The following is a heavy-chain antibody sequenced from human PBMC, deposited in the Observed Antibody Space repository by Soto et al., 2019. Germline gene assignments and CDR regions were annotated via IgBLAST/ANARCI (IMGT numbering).Heavy chain of an antibody. V-gene: IGHV3-33*06. CDR2: IWSDGSNK. CDR3: AKVFYYYDSSGYYYFDY. Sequence: PGGSLRLSCAASGFIFRSYGMHWVRQAPSKGLEWVAVIWSDGSNKYYTDSVKGRFTISRDNSKNTLYLQMSSLRAEDTAVYYCAKVFYYYDSSGYYYFDYWGQGTLVTVSS. CDR1: GFIFRSYG. J-gene: IGHJ4*02. D-gene: IGHD3-22*01.